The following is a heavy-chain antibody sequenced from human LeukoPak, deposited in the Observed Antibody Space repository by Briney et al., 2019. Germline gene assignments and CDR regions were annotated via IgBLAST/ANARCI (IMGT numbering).Heavy chain of an antibody. CDR2: IRFDGTKT. CDR3: AKALGFGELSLGV. CDR1: GFAFRSYG. Sequence: GGSLRLSCAVSGFAFRSYGMHWVRQAPGKGLEWLSFIRFDGTKTYYADSAKGRFTISRDNSKNTLYLQMNSLRAEDTAVYYCAKALGFGELSLGVWGQGTTVTVS. V-gene: IGHV3-30*02. D-gene: IGHD3-10*01. J-gene: IGHJ6*02.